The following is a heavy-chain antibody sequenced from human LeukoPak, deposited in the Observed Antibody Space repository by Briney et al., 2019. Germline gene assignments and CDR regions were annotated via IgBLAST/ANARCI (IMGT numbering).Heavy chain of an antibody. V-gene: IGHV1-18*01. D-gene: IGHD1-26*01. CDR3: ARDRSWGPYSGSQGWFDP. Sequence: ASVKVSCKASGYTFTSYGISWVRQAPGQGLEWMGWISAYNGNTNYAQKLQGRVTMTTDTSTSTAYMELRSLRSDDTAVYYCARDRSWGPYSGSQGWFDPWGQGTLVTVSS. J-gene: IGHJ5*02. CDR2: ISAYNGNT. CDR1: GYTFTSYG.